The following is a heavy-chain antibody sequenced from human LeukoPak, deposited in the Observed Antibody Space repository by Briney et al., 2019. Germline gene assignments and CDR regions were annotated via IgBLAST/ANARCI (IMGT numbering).Heavy chain of an antibody. CDR2: ISGSGGST. J-gene: IGHJ4*02. CDR3: AKDSRRYCSSSSCYYLWDY. D-gene: IGHD2-2*01. CDR1: GFTFNIYG. Sequence: GGSLRLSCAASGFTFNIYGMSWVRQAPGKGLEWVSAISGSGGSTYYADSVKGRFTISRDNSKNTLYLQMNSLRAEDTAVYYCAKDSRRYCSSSSCYYLWDYWGQGTLVTVSS. V-gene: IGHV3-23*01.